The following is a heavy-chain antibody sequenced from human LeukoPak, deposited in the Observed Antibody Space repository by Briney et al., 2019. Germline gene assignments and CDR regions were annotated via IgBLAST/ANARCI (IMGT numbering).Heavy chain of an antibody. V-gene: IGHV1-2*02. CDR3: ARDRYGDRFGHFDY. CDR2: ISPNSGGT. CDR1: VYTFTGYY. D-gene: IGHD5-24*01. J-gene: IGHJ4*02. Sequence: GASVNVSCNTSVYTFTGYYLHWVGQAPGQGREGMGWISPNSGGTNYAQKLQGRVTMTRDTSISTAYMALTRLTSDDTAVYYFARDRYGDRFGHFDYWGQGALVTVSS.